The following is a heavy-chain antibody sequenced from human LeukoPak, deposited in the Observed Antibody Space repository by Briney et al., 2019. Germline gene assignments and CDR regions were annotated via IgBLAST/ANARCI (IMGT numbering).Heavy chain of an antibody. V-gene: IGHV1-69*13. CDR2: IIPIFGTA. Sequence: VASVKVSCKASGGTFSSYAISWVRQAPGQGLEWMGGIIPIFGTANYAQKFQGRVTITADESTSTAYMELSSLRSEDTAVYYCARVSLRRNYYYYYGMDVWGRGTTVTVSS. CDR1: GGTFSSYA. J-gene: IGHJ6*02. D-gene: IGHD3-16*01. CDR3: ARVSLRRNYYYYYGMDV.